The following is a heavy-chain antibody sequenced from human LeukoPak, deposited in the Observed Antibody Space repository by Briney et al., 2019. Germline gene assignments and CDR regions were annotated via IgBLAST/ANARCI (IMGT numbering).Heavy chain of an antibody. Sequence: SETLSLTCAVYGGSFSNFYWTWIRQPPGKGLEWIGEINSSGGINYNPSLKSRITMSIAASRNQFSLRLTSVTAVDTAVYYCVRGGGGPRLQHWGQGTLVTVSS. CDR1: GGSFSNFY. CDR2: INSSGGI. CDR3: VRGGGGPRLQH. D-gene: IGHD3-16*01. J-gene: IGHJ1*01. V-gene: IGHV4-34*01.